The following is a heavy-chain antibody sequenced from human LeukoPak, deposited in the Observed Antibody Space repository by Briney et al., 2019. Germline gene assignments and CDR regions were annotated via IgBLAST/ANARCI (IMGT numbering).Heavy chain of an antibody. CDR3: AYPTHGGYTDY. J-gene: IGHJ4*02. CDR1: GFTFSSYD. Sequence: GGSLRLSCAASGFTFSSYDMSWVRQAPGKGLEWVSVIGSSGGSTYYADSVKGRFTISRDNSKNTLYLQMNSLRAEDTAVYYCAYPTHGGYTDYWGQGTLVTVSS. CDR2: IGSSGGST. D-gene: IGHD4-23*01. V-gene: IGHV3-23*01.